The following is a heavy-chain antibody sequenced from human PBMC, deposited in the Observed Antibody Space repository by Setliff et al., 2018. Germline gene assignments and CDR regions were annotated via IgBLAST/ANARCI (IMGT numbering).Heavy chain of an antibody. J-gene: IGHJ4*02. V-gene: IGHV1-24*01. CDR3: ARAPLESGYYYGQGHYFDN. CDR2: FDFEDGET. Sequence: ASVKVSCKVSGYTLTKLPMHWVRQAPGKGLEWMGGFDFEDGETIYAHKFQGRVTMTKDTSTTTVYMELSSLRSEDTAVYYCARAPLESGYYYGQGHYFDNWGQGTLVTVSS. D-gene: IGHD5-18*01. CDR1: GYTLTKLP.